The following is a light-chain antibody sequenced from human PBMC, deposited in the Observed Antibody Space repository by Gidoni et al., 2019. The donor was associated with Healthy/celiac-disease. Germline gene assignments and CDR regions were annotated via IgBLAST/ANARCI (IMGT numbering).Light chain of an antibody. Sequence: EIVLTQSPATLSLSPGERATLSCRASQSVSSYLAWHQQKPGQAPRLLIYDASHRATGIPASFSGSGSGTDFTLTISSLEPEDFAVYYCQQRSPPTFXGXTKVEIK. CDR3: QQRSPPT. J-gene: IGKJ4*02. CDR1: QSVSSY. V-gene: IGKV3-11*01. CDR2: DAS.